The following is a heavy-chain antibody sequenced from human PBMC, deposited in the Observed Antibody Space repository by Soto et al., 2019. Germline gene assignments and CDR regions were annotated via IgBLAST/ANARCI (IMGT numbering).Heavy chain of an antibody. D-gene: IGHD6-13*01. Sequence: SETLSLTCTVSGGSISSYYWSWIRQPPGKGLEWIGYIYYSGSTNYNPSLKSRVTIPVDTSKNQFSLKLSSVTAADTAVYYCARHGGIAAAGYLVDYYYYYMDVWGKGTTVTVSS. J-gene: IGHJ6*03. CDR2: IYYSGST. CDR1: GGSISSYY. CDR3: ARHGGIAAAGYLVDYYYYYMDV. V-gene: IGHV4-59*08.